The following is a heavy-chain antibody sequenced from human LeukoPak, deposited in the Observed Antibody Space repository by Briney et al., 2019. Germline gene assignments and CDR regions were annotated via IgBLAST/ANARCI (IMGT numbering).Heavy chain of an antibody. Sequence: SETLSLTCTVSGGSISSYYWSWIRQPAGKGLEWIGRIYTSGSTNYNPSLKSRVTISVDTSKNQFSLKLSSVTAADTAVYYCARRGELLWFGEGGFYMDVWGKGTTVTISS. CDR2: IYTSGST. D-gene: IGHD3-10*01. V-gene: IGHV4-4*07. J-gene: IGHJ6*03. CDR1: GGSISSYY. CDR3: ARRGELLWFGEGGFYMDV.